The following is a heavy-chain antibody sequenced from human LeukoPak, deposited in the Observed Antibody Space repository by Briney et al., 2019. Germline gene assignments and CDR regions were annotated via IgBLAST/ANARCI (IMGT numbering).Heavy chain of an antibody. J-gene: IGHJ4*02. Sequence: SETLSLTCTVSGASISSGGNFWTWIRQPAGKGLEWIGRIYTSGSTNYNPSLNTRVPISADTSKKQFYLNLNSVTAADTAAYSCARDGIEAIDSWGQGTLVIVSS. CDR2: IYTSGST. V-gene: IGHV4-61*02. D-gene: IGHD1-26*01. CDR1: GASISSGGNF. CDR3: ARDGIEAIDS.